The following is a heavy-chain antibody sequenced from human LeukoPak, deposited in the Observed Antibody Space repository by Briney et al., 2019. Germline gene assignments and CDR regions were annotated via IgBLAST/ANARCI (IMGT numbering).Heavy chain of an antibody. Sequence: GGSLRLSCAASGFTVSDKYMSWVRQAPGKALEWVSILYSDGSTYYADYVECRFTISRDNSKNTLFFQMNRLRVEDTAVYYCAKSERLTMIGGWAPTFDSWGQGTLVTVSS. CDR1: GFTVSDKY. CDR2: LYSDGST. D-gene: IGHD3-22*01. J-gene: IGHJ4*02. V-gene: IGHV3-66*01. CDR3: AKSERLTMIGGWAPTFDS.